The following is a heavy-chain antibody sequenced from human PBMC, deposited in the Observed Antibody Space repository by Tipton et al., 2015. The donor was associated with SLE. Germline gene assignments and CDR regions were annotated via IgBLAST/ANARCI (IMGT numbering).Heavy chain of an antibody. CDR3: ARTDGGGATFFDH. J-gene: IGHJ4*02. CDR2: VHSSGRT. Sequence: QLVQSGAEVKPSETLSLTCTVSGGSLSNYYWSWIRQPAGKGLEWIGRVHSSGRTHYSPSLSSRVTVSVDTSKNQFSLKLTSVIAADTAVYYCARTDGGGATFFDHWGQGTLVTVSS. D-gene: IGHD3-16*01. CDR1: GGSLSNYY. V-gene: IGHV4-4*07.